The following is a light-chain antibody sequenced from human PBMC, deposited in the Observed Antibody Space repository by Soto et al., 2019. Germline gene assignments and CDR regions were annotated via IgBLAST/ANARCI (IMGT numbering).Light chain of an antibody. V-gene: IGKV3-20*01. J-gene: IGKJ1*01. CDR1: QSVTSS. Sequence: IVLTQAPGTLSFSPGEGATLSCRASQSVTSSLARYQQKPGQAPRLLIYGASSRATGIPDRFSGSGSGADFTLTINRLEPADFAVYYCQQYVNSLWTFGQGTKVDIK. CDR3: QQYVNSLWT. CDR2: GAS.